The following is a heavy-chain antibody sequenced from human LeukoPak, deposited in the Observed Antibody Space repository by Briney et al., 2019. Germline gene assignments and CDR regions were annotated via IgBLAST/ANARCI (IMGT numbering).Heavy chain of an antibody. Sequence: PSETLSLTCTVSGGSISSGVYYWSWIRQHPGQGLEWIGYIYYSGSTYYNPSLKSRVTISVDTSKNQFSLKLSSVTAADTAVYYCARGDYYDSSGYYPFDYWGQGTLVTVSS. CDR1: GGSISSGVYY. CDR3: ARGDYYDSSGYYPFDY. J-gene: IGHJ4*02. D-gene: IGHD3-22*01. CDR2: IYYSGST. V-gene: IGHV4-30-4*08.